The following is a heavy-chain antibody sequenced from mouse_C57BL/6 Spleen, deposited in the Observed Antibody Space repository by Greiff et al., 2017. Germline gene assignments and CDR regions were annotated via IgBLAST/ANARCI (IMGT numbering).Heavy chain of an antibody. CDR1: GYNFTSYW. CDR3: ARRDGITVVAPHAMDY. Sequence: QVQLQQPGAELVKPGASVKMSCKASGYNFTSYWITWVKQRPGQGLEWIGDIYPGSGSTNYNEKFKSKATLTVDTSSSTAYMQLSSLTSEDSAVYYCARRDGITVVAPHAMDYWGQGTSVTVSS. D-gene: IGHD1-1*01. V-gene: IGHV1-55*01. J-gene: IGHJ4*01. CDR2: IYPGSGST.